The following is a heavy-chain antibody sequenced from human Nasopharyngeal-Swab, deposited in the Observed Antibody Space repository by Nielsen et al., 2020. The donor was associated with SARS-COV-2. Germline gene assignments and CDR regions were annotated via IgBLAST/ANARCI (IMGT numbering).Heavy chain of an antibody. J-gene: IGHJ4*02. D-gene: IGHD4-17*01. CDR2: IYYSGST. Sequence: SETLSLTCTVSGGSISSYYWSWIRQPPGKGLEWIGYIYYSGSTYYNPSLKSRVTISVDTSKNQFSLKLSSVTAADTAVYYCASDYGDYFGDFDYWGQGTLVTVSS. V-gene: IGHV4-59*06. CDR1: GGSISSYY. CDR3: ASDYGDYFGDFDY.